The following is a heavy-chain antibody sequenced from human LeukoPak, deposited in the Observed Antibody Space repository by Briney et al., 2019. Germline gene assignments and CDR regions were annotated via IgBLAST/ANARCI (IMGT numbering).Heavy chain of an antibody. CDR1: GGSISSYY. CDR2: IYDTGST. D-gene: IGHD6-19*01. CDR3: ARSYSSGLYYFDY. J-gene: IGHJ4*02. Sequence: SETLSLTCTVSGGSISSYYWSWIRQPPGKGREWIGYIYDTGSTNYNPSLKSRVTISVDTSKNRFSLKLSSVTAADTAMYYCARSYSSGLYYFDYWGQGTLVTVSS. V-gene: IGHV4-59*01.